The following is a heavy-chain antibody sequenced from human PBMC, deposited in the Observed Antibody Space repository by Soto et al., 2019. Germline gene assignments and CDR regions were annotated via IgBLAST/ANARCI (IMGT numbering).Heavy chain of an antibody. Sequence: ASETLSLTCTVSGGSISSSSYYWGWIRQPPGKGLEWIGSIYYSGSTYYNPSLKSRVTISVDTSKNQFSLKLSSVTAADTAVYYCASYDYIWGSAPNYWGQGTLVTVSS. CDR2: IYYSGST. J-gene: IGHJ4*02. CDR1: GGSISSSSYY. CDR3: ASYDYIWGSAPNY. D-gene: IGHD3-16*01. V-gene: IGHV4-39*01.